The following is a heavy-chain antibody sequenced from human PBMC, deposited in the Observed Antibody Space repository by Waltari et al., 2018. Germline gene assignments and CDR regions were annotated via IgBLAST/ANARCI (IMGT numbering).Heavy chain of an antibody. V-gene: IGHV3-7*01. Sequence: EVQLVESGGGWVKPGGSLSLSCAASGFPFTTYAMNWVRQAPGKGLEWVAIINPDRSSIYYLDSVKGRFTISRDNAKKSLYLQMNSLRVEDTAVYYCAGDRESRWGQGTTVTVSS. J-gene: IGHJ6*02. CDR1: GFPFTTYA. CDR2: INPDRSSI. CDR3: AGDRESR.